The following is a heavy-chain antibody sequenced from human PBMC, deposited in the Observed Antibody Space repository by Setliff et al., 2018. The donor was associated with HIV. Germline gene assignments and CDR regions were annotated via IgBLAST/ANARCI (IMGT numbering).Heavy chain of an antibody. CDR1: GDSISSYY. D-gene: IGHD6-19*01. V-gene: IGHV4-39*01. CDR3: ARRIPSGIAVAFGDFDI. CDR2: LSYDGST. Sequence: SETLSLTCTVSGDSISSYYWSWIRQPPGKGLEYIGSLSYDGSTYYHPSLKSRVSISVDTSKNQFSLMLSFVTAADTAVYYCARRIPSGIAVAFGDFDIWGQGTMVTVS. J-gene: IGHJ3*02.